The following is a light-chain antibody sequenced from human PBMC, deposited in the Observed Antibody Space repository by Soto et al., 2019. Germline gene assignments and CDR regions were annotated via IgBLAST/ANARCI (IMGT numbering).Light chain of an antibody. V-gene: IGLV2-11*01. CDR1: SSDVGNYNY. CDR2: DVN. Sequence: QSALTQTRSVSGSPGQSVTISCTGTSSDVGNYNYVSWYQQHPGKAPKFMMYDVNKRPSGVPDRFSGSKSGNTASLTISGLQAEDEADYYCCSYAGSDTYVLFGGGTKVTVL. CDR3: CSYAGSDTYVL. J-gene: IGLJ2*01.